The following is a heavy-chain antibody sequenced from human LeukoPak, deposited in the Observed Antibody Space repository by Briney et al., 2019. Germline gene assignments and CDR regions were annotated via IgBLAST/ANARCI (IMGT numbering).Heavy chain of an antibody. V-gene: IGHV3-23*01. CDR3: AKNPDYDVLTGTSFDY. Sequence: GGSLRLSCAASGFTFSSYAMSWVRQAPGRGLEWVSSISDSGSNTYYTASVKGRFTISRDNSKNTLYLQMNSLKADEDTAIYYCAKNPDYDVLTGTSFDYWGQGALVTVSS. CDR1: GFTFSSYA. J-gene: IGHJ4*02. CDR2: ISDSGSNT. D-gene: IGHD3-9*01.